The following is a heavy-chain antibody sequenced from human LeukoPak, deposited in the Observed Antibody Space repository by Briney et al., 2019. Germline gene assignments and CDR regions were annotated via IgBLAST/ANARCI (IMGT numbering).Heavy chain of an antibody. CDR2: IRYDESNK. Sequence: GGSLRLSCAASGFTFSSYGMHWVRQAPGKGLEWVAFIRYDESNKDYPDSVKGRFTISRDNSKDTLYLQMNSLRAEDTAVYYCAKGQRSSGYYPDAFDIWGQGTMVTVSS. J-gene: IGHJ3*02. D-gene: IGHD3-22*01. CDR3: AKGQRSSGYYPDAFDI. V-gene: IGHV3-30*02. CDR1: GFTFSSYG.